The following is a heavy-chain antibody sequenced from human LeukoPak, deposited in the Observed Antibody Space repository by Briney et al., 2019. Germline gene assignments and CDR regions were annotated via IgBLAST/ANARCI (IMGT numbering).Heavy chain of an antibody. CDR3: VRENHGSFDY. CDR2: ISSSITYI. J-gene: IGHJ4*02. V-gene: IGHV3-21*01. D-gene: IGHD1-14*01. CDR1: GFSFSTYY. Sequence: GGSLRLSCAASGFSFSTYYVNWVRQAPGKGLEWVSCISSSITYIYYSDSVRGRFAISRDNAKNSLYLQMNSLRAEDTAVYYCVRENHGSFDYWGQGSLVTVSS.